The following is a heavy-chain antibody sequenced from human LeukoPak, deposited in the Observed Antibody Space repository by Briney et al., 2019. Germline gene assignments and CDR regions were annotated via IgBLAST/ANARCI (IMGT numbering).Heavy chain of an antibody. J-gene: IGHJ6*02. CDR3: ARTMVVPSPGYYYYGMDV. CDR1: GFTFSSYS. CDR2: ISSSSSTI. Sequence: GGSLSLSFAASGFTFSSYSMNWVRQAPGKGLEWVSYISSSSSTIYYADSGKGRFTISRDNAKNSLYLQMNSLRAEDTAVYYCARTMVVPSPGYYYYGMDVWGQGTTVTVSS. D-gene: IGHD2-15*01. V-gene: IGHV3-48*04.